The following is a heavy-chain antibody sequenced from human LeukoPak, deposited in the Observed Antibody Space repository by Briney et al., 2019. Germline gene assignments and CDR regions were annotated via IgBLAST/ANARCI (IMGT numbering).Heavy chain of an antibody. CDR3: SRELAWGPADY. CDR2: IASNGGSE. D-gene: IGHD7-27*01. J-gene: IGHJ4*02. CDR1: GFTFSGYA. Sequence: PGGSLRLSCAASGFTFSGYAMHWVRQAPGKGLEWVAAIASNGGSEYYADSVKGRFTISRDNSKNTLFLQMNSLRPDDTAVYYCSRELAWGPADYWGQGALVTVSS. V-gene: IGHV3-30*04.